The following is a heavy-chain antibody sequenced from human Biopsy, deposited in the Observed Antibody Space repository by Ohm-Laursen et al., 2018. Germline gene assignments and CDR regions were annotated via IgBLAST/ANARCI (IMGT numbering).Heavy chain of an antibody. CDR2: IYSSGRT. CDR3: ARHDRSGYWGLDY. V-gene: IGHV4-4*08. D-gene: IGHD3-22*01. J-gene: IGHJ4*02. CDR1: GGSLNNHY. Sequence: SETLSLTCSVSGGSLNNHYWSWIRQSPGKGLEWLAYIYSSGRTNYNPPLKSRIIVSVDPSKNQLSLKVTSVTATDTAMYYCARHDRSGYWGLDYWGQGALVTVSA.